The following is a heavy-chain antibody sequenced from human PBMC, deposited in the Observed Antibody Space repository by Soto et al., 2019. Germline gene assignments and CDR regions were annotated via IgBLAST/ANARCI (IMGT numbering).Heavy chain of an antibody. CDR2: IYHSGST. J-gene: IGHJ4*02. V-gene: IGHV4-4*02. CDR1: GGSISSSNW. D-gene: IGHD5-18*01. CDR3: ARGAEGYSYGRIDY. Sequence: TSETLSLTCAVSGGSISSSNWWSWVRQPPGKGLEWIGEIYHSGSTNYNPSLKSRVTISVDKSKNQFSLKLSSVTAADTAVYYCARGAEGYSYGRIDYWGQGTLVTVSS.